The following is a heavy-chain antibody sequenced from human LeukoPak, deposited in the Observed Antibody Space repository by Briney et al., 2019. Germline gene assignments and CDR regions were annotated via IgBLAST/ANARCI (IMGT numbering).Heavy chain of an antibody. CDR1: GGSISSGDYY. J-gene: IGHJ1*01. Sequence: PSKTLSLTCTVSGGSISSGDYYWSWIRQPPGKGLEWIGYIYYSGSTYYNPSLKSRVTISVDTSKNQFSLKLSSVTAADTAVYYCARPPRPVNEANRYSSSWRAEYFQHWGQGTLVTVSS. V-gene: IGHV4-30-4*01. CDR2: IYYSGST. D-gene: IGHD6-13*01. CDR3: ARPPRPVNEANRYSSSWRAEYFQH.